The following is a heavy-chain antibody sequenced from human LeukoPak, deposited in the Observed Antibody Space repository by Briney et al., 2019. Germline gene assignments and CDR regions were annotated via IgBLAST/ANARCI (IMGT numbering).Heavy chain of an antibody. V-gene: IGHV3-23*01. CDR3: AKDPHSYDWFDP. Sequence: GGSLRLSCAASGFTFSSYAMSWVRQAPGKGLGWVSAISGSGGSTYYADSVKGRFTISRDNSKNTLYLQMNSLRAEDTAVYYCAKDPHSYDWFDPWGQGTLVTVSS. D-gene: IGHD5-18*01. CDR1: GFTFSSYA. J-gene: IGHJ5*02. CDR2: ISGSGGST.